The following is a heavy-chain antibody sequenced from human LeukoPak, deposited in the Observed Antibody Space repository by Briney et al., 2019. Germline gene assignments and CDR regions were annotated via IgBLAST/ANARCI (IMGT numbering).Heavy chain of an antibody. D-gene: IGHD2-2*01. CDR3: ARVPNCSSTSCYAGFAFDI. Sequence: GGSLRLSCAASGFTFSSYWMSWVRQAPGKGLEWVANTKQDGSEKYYVDSVKGRFTISRDNAKNSLYLQMNSLRAEDTAVYYCARVPNCSSTSCYAGFAFDIWGQGTMVTVSS. CDR1: GFTFSSYW. V-gene: IGHV3-7*01. CDR2: TKQDGSEK. J-gene: IGHJ3*02.